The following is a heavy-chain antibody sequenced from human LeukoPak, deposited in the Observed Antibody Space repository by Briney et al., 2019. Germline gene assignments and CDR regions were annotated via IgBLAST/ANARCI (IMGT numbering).Heavy chain of an antibody. CDR2: ISSSSSYI. CDR1: GFTFSSYS. V-gene: IGHV3-21*01. D-gene: IGHD3-22*01. J-gene: IGHJ4*02. CDR3: AREWGAVYDSRGYYPDY. Sequence: GGSLRPSCAASGFTFSSYSMNWVRQAPGKGLEWVSSISSSSSYIYYADSVKGRFTISRDNAKNSLCLQMNSLRAEDTAVYYWAREWGAVYDSRGYYPDYWGQGTLVTVSS.